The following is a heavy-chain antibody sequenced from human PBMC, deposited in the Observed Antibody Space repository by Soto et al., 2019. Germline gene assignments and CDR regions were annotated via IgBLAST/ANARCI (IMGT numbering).Heavy chain of an antibody. CDR2: ISWNSGSI. Sequence: VQLAESGGGLVQPGRSLRLSCAASGFIFDDYAMHWVRQAPGKGPEWVSGISWNSGSIGYADSVKGRFTISRDNAKNSLYLQMNSLRAEDTALYYCAKGRTGSEKNNWFDPWGQGTLVTVSS. CDR3: AKGRTGSEKNNWFDP. V-gene: IGHV3-9*01. CDR1: GFIFDDYA. D-gene: IGHD1-1*01. J-gene: IGHJ5*02.